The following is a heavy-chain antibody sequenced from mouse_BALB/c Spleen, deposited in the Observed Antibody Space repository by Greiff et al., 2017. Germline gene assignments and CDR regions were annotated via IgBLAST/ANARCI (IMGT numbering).Heavy chain of an antibody. Sequence: EVNVVESGGDLVKPGGSLKLSCAASGFTFSSYGMSWVRQTPDKRLEWVATISSGGSYTYYPDSVKGRFTISRDNAKNTLYLQMSSLKSEDTAMYYCARHEYGNYRYYAMDYWGQGTSVTVSS. CDR3: ARHEYGNYRYYAMDY. CDR1: GFTFSSYG. CDR2: ISSGGSYT. D-gene: IGHD2-10*02. V-gene: IGHV5-6*01. J-gene: IGHJ4*01.